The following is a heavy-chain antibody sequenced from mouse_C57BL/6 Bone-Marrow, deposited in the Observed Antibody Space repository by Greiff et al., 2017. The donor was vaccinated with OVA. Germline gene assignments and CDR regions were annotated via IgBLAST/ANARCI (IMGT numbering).Heavy chain of an antibody. D-gene: IGHD1-1*01. J-gene: IGHJ2*01. CDR3: TTYYYGLDYFDY. CDR2: IDPENGDT. V-gene: IGHV14-4*01. Sequence: EVQLQQSGAELVRPGASVKLSCTASGFNIKDDYMHWVKQRPEQGLEWIGWIDPENGDTEYASKFQGKATITADTSSNTAYLQLSSLTSEDTAVYYCTTYYYGLDYFDYWGQGTTLTVSS. CDR1: GFNIKDDY.